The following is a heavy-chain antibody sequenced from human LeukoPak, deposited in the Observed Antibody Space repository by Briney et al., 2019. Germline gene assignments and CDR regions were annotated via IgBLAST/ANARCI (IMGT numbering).Heavy chain of an antibody. J-gene: IGHJ3*02. V-gene: IGHV4-4*02. CDR1: GGSISSTNW. D-gene: IGHD5-12*01. CDR2: IYTSGIT. CDR3: ARSQDVDVVTTHRPFDI. Sequence: SETLSLTCAVSGGSISSTNWWTWVRQPPGKGLEWIGEIYTSGITYYNPSLKRRVTISVDKSKNQFSLKLSSVTAADTALYYCARSQDVDVVTTHRPFDIWGQGTVVTVSS.